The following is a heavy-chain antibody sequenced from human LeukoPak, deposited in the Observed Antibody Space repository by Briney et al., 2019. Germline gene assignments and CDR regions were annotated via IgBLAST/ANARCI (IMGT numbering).Heavy chain of an antibody. CDR2: INHSGST. Sequence: PSETLSLTCAVYGGSFSGYYWSWIRQPPGKGLEWIGEINHSGSTNYNPSLKSRVTISVDTSKNQFSLKLSSVTAADTAVYYCARGDLTLVATEIYYCYGMDVWGQGTTVTVSS. CDR1: GGSFSGYY. V-gene: IGHV4-34*01. D-gene: IGHD5-12*01. CDR3: ARGDLTLVATEIYYCYGMDV. J-gene: IGHJ6*02.